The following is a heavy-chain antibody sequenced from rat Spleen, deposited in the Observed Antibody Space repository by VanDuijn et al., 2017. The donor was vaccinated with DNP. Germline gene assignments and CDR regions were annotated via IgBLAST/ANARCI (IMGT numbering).Heavy chain of an antibody. CDR2: ISYDGGNS. Sequence: EVQLVESGGGLVQPGRSLKLSCAASGFTFSDYYMAWVRQAPTKGLEWVAYISYDGGNSNYGDSVKGRFTISRDNAKNTLYLQMNSLRSEDMATYHCARYSPRRVWDYWGQGVMVTVSS. CDR3: ARYSPRRVWDY. CDR1: GFTFSDYY. D-gene: IGHD1-11*01. J-gene: IGHJ2*01. V-gene: IGHV5-22*01.